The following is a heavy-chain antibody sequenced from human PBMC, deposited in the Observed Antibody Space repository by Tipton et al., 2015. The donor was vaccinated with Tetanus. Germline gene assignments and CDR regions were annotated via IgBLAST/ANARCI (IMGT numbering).Heavy chain of an antibody. CDR2: LSFDGTNE. Sequence: SLRLSCAASGFTFSDYGMHWVRQAPGKGLEWVAVLSFDGTNEDYADSVKGRFTISRDNSKNTLFLKMNSLRPEDAAVYYCAKGGAQLWSPNHYYYYGLDVWGQGTTVSVSS. D-gene: IGHD5-18*01. V-gene: IGHV3-30*18. CDR1: GFTFSDYG. J-gene: IGHJ6*02. CDR3: AKGGAQLWSPNHYYYYGLDV.